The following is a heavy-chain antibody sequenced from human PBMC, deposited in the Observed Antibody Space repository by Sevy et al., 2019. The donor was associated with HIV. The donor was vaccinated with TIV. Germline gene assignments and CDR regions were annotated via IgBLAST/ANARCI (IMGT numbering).Heavy chain of an antibody. CDR3: AFEYSSPRVDY. Sequence: ASVKVSSKASGGTFSSYAISWVRQAPGQGLEWMGGIIPIFGTANYAQKSQGRVTITADESTSTAYMELSSLRSEDTAVYYCAFEYSSPRVDYWGQGTLVTVSS. CDR1: GGTFSSYA. D-gene: IGHD6-6*01. V-gene: IGHV1-69*13. J-gene: IGHJ4*02. CDR2: IIPIFGTA.